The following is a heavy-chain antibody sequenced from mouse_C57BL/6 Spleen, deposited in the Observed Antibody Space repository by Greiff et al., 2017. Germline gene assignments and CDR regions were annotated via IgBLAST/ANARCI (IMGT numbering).Heavy chain of an antibody. J-gene: IGHJ4*01. D-gene: IGHD2-4*01. Sequence: QVQLQQPGAELVKPGASVKLSCKASGYTFTSYWMHWVKQRPGQGLEWIGMIHPNSGSTNYNEKFKSKATLTVDKSSSTAYMQLSSLTSEDSAVYYCSRDYDYPDAMDYWGQGTSVTVSS. CDR2: IHPNSGST. V-gene: IGHV1-64*01. CDR1: GYTFTSYW. CDR3: SRDYDYPDAMDY.